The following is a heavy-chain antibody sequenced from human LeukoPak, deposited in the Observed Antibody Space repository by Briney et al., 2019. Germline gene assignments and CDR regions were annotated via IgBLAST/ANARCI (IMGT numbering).Heavy chain of an antibody. V-gene: IGHV4-39*07. Sequence: KPSETLSLTCTVSGGSISSSSYYWGWIRQPPGKGLEWIGSIYYSGSTYYNPSLKSRVTISVDTSKNQFSLKLSSVTAADTAVYYCARDLTSRQRGYSAIRESDVWGKGTTVTVSS. CDR1: GGSISSSSYY. D-gene: IGHD5-12*01. J-gene: IGHJ6*04. CDR2: IYYSGST. CDR3: ARDLTSRQRGYSAIRESDV.